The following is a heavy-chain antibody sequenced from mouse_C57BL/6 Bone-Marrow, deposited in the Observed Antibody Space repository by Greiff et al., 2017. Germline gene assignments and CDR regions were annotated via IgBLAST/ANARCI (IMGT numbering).Heavy chain of an antibody. Sequence: QVQLKESGPGLVQPSQSLSITCTVSGFSLTSYGVHWVRQSPGKGLEWLGVIWSGGSTDYNAAFISRLSISKDNAKSHVFFKMNSLQADDTAIYDCDRIPTLLPFYYAMDYWGQGTSVTVSS. CDR3: DRIPTLLPFYYAMDY. CDR2: IWSGGST. V-gene: IGHV2-2*01. CDR1: GFSLTSYG. D-gene: IGHD1-1*01. J-gene: IGHJ4*01.